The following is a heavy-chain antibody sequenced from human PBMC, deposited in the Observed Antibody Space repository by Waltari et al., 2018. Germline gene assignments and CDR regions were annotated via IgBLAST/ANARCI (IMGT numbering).Heavy chain of an antibody. J-gene: IGHJ4*02. CDR1: GFTFSAQW. CDR3: ASPTPGSGWFNFDY. V-gene: IGHV3-74*01. Sequence: EVLLVESGGGSLQPGESRRLSCAASGFTFSAQWMHWVRQAPGKGLVWVSHITRDGRTTYADSVKGRFTISRDNAHNTLYLQMNSLRSEDTAVYYCASPTPGSGWFNFDYWGQGTLVTVSS. D-gene: IGHD6-19*01. CDR2: ITRDGRTT.